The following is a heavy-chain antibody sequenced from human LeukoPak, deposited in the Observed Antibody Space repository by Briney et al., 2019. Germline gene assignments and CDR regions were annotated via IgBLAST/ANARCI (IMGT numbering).Heavy chain of an antibody. CDR3: ARDRVRGVIIEINYFDY. D-gene: IGHD3-10*01. CDR2: IKQDGSEK. CDR1: GFTFSSYW. J-gene: IGHJ4*02. Sequence: GGSLRLSCAASGFTFSSYWMSWVRQAPGKGLEWVANIKQDGSEKYYVDSVKGRFTISRDNAKNSLYLQMNSLRAEDTAVYYCARDRVRGVIIEINYFDYWGQGTLVTVSS. V-gene: IGHV3-7*01.